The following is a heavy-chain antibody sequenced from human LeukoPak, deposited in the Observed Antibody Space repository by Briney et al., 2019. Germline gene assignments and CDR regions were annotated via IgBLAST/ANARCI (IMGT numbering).Heavy chain of an antibody. CDR1: GYTFTSYY. J-gene: IGHJ3*02. CDR2: INPSGGSR. CDR3: ARGSIVGAKTLGFGAFDI. Sequence: GASVKVSCKASGYTFTSYYMHWVRQAPGQGLEWVGIINPSGGSRSYAQKFQGRVTMTRDTSTSTVYMELSSLRSEDTAVYYCARGSIVGAKTLGFGAFDIWGQGTMVTVSS. V-gene: IGHV1-46*01. D-gene: IGHD1-26*01.